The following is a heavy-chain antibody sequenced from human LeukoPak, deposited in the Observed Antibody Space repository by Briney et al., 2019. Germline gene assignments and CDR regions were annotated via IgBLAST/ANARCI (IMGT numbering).Heavy chain of an antibody. V-gene: IGHV3-53*01. J-gene: IGHJ4*02. CDR3: ARGGDSSGYYPYYFDY. Sequence: PGGSLRLSCAASGFTVSSNYMSWVRQAPGKGLEWVSVIYSGGSTYYADSVKGRFTISRDNSKNTLYLQMNSLRAEDTAVYYCARGGDSSGYYPYYFDYWGQGTLVTVSS. D-gene: IGHD3-22*01. CDR1: GFTVSSNY. CDR2: IYSGGST.